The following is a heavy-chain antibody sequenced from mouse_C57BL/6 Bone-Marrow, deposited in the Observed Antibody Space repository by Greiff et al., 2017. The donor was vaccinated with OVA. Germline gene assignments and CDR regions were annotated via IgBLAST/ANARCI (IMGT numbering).Heavy chain of an antibody. CDR3: TVYYGSSVES. Sequence: VQLQQSGAELVRPGASVKLSCTASGFNIKDDYMHWVKQRPEQGLEWIGWIDPENGDTEYASKFQGKATITADTSSNTAYLQLSSLTSEDTAVYYCTVYYGSSVESWGQGTPLT. J-gene: IGHJ2*01. CDR2: IDPENGDT. V-gene: IGHV14-4*01. D-gene: IGHD1-1*01. CDR1: GFNIKDDY.